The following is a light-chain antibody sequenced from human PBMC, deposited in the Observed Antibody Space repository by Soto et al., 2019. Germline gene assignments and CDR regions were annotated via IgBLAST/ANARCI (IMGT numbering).Light chain of an antibody. CDR2: DAS. Sequence: IVLPQSPATLSVTQGERATLSCRASLSVSRNLAWYQQKPGQAPRLLIFDASTRATGIPARFSGSGSGTEFTLTITSLQSEDFAVYYCQQYNAWPRTFGQGTKVDIK. J-gene: IGKJ1*01. V-gene: IGKV3-15*01. CDR3: QQYNAWPRT. CDR1: LSVSRN.